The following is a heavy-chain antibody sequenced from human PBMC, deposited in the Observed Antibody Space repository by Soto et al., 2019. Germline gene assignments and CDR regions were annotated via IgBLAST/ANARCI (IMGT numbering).Heavy chain of an antibody. D-gene: IGHD5-12*01. CDR2: IYYSGST. J-gene: IGHJ5*02. Sequence: SETLSLTCTVSGGSISSGDYYWSWIRQPPGKGLEWIGYIYYSGSTYYNPSLKSRVTISVDTSKNQFSLKLSSVTAADTAVYYCAREARVPNNWFAPWGQGTLVPVSA. CDR1: GGSISSGDYY. CDR3: AREARVPNNWFAP. V-gene: IGHV4-30-4*01.